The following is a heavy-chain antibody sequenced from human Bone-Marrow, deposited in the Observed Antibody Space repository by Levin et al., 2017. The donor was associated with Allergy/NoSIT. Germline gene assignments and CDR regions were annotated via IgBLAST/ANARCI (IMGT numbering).Heavy chain of an antibody. D-gene: IGHD2-15*01. V-gene: IGHV3-23*01. CDR1: GFTFSSYA. J-gene: IGHJ4*02. Sequence: GGSLRLSCAASGFTFSSYAMSWVRQAPGKGLEWVSAISGSGGSTYYADSVKGRFTISRDNSKNTLYLQMNSLRAEDTAVYYCANYQEDIVVVVAATDPPGYWGQGTLVTVSS. CDR3: ANYQEDIVVVVAATDPPGY. CDR2: ISGSGGST.